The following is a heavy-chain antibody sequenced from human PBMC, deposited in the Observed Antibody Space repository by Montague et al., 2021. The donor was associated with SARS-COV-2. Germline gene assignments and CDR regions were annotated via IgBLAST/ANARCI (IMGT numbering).Heavy chain of an antibody. CDR3: ANDPLLYGDFWSGYYCGY. D-gene: IGHD3-3*01. J-gene: IGHJ4*02. CDR2: NTSSGGKT. V-gene: IGHV3-23*01. Sequence: SLRLSCAASGFTFGTYAMTWVRQAPGKGLEWVSINTSSGGKTYYXXSLKGRFTISRDNSKNMLYLQMSSLRVDDTAVYYCANDPLLYGDFWSGYYCGYWGQGTLVTVSS. CDR1: GFTFGTYA.